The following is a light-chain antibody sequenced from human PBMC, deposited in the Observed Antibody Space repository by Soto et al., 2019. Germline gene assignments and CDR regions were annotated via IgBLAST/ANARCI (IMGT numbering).Light chain of an antibody. Sequence: EIVMTQSPATLSVSPGERATLSCRASQSVSSYLAWYQQKPGQAPRLLIYGASTRATGIPARFSGSGSGTEFTLTISSLHSEDFAVYYCQQYNDWPSITFGQGTRLEI. CDR3: QQYNDWPSIT. CDR2: GAS. J-gene: IGKJ5*01. V-gene: IGKV3-15*01. CDR1: QSVSSY.